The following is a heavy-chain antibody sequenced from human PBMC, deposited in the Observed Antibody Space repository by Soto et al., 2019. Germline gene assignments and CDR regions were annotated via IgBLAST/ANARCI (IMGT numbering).Heavy chain of an antibody. J-gene: IGHJ5*02. D-gene: IGHD3-3*01. V-gene: IGHV1-8*01. CDR2: MNPNSGNT. CDR3: ARGGYYDFWSVSSNNWFDP. Sequence: QVQLVQSGAEVKKPGASVKVSCKASGYTFTSYDINWVRQATGQGREWMGWMNPNSGNTGYAQKFQGRVTMTSNTSISTAYMELSSLRSEDTAVYYCARGGYYDFWSVSSNNWFDPWGQGTLVTVSS. CDR1: GYTFTSYD.